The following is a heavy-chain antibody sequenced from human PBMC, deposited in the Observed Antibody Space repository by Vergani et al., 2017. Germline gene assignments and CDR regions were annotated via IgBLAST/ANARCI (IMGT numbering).Heavy chain of an antibody. CDR2: IQFDGSNQ. Sequence: QVQLVESGGGVVQGGGSLRLPCPRFGFTLGNYDMKWIRQGPGKGLELVAFIQFDGSNQYYADSVKGRFTLSRDFSKNTLYLQMNSLRPEDTAVYYCASGVPGYQLATQYFQHWGQGTLVTVSS. CDR3: ASGVPGYQLATQYFQH. J-gene: IGHJ1*01. D-gene: IGHD2-2*01. CDR1: GFTLGNYD. V-gene: IGHV3-30*02.